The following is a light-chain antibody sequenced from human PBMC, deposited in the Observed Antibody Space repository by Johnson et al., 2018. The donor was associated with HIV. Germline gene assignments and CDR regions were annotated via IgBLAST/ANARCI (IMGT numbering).Light chain of an antibody. CDR1: SSNIGSNS. CDR3: GTWDSSLSAPRV. V-gene: IGLV1-51*01. J-gene: IGLJ1*01. CDR2: DRN. Sequence: QSVLTQPPSVSAAPGQKVTIPCSGSSSNIGSNSVSWYQHLPGIAPKLLVYDRNKRPSGIPDRFSGSKSGTSATLGITGLQTGAAADYYCGTWDSSLSAPRVFGTGTKVTVL.